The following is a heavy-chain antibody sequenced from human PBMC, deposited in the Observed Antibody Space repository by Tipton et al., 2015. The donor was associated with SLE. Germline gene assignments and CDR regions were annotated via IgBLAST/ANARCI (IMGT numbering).Heavy chain of an antibody. CDR2: INPSGGST. J-gene: IGHJ4*02. CDR1: GGTFSSYA. Sequence: QLVQSGAEVKKPGSSVKVSCKASGGTFSSYAISWVRQAPGQGLEWMGIINPSGGSTSYAQKFQGRVTMTRDTSTSTVYMELSSLRSEDTAVYYCARAGNLIDYWGQGTLVTVSS. V-gene: IGHV1-46*01. D-gene: IGHD4-23*01. CDR3: ARAGNLIDY.